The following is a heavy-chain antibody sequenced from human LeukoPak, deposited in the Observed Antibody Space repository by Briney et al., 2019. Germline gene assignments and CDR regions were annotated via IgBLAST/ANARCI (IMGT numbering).Heavy chain of an antibody. D-gene: IGHD3-22*01. CDR1: GGSFRGYY. CDR3: ASPSGDSSGYYFDY. Sequence: SETLSLTCAVYGGSFRGYYWSWIPQPPGKGLEWIGEINHRGSTNYNPPLKSRVTISVDTSKNQFSLKLSSVTAADTAVYYCASPSGDSSGYYFDYWGQGTLVTVSS. J-gene: IGHJ4*02. CDR2: INHRGST. V-gene: IGHV4-34*01.